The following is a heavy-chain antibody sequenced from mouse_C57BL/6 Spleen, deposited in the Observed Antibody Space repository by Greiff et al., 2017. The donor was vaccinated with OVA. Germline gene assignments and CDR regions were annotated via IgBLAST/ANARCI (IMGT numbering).Heavy chain of an antibody. J-gene: IGHJ3*01. CDR3: ARGSNYEGAY. CDR2: IYPGDGDT. V-gene: IGHV1-82*01. D-gene: IGHD2-5*01. CDR1: GYAFSSSW. Sequence: VKVVESGPELVKPGASVKLSCKASGYAFSSSWMNWVKQRPGKGLVWIGRIYPGDGDTNYNGKFKGKDTLTADKSSSTAYMQLSSLTSEDSAVYCCARGSNYEGAYWGQGTLVTVSA.